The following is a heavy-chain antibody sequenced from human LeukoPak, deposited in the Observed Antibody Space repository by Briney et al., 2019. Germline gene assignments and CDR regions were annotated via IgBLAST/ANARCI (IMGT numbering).Heavy chain of an antibody. CDR2: MYPWGSA. V-gene: IGHV3-66*02. D-gene: IGHD4-23*01. Sequence: GGSLRLSCAASGFTLNTNDMKWVRQAPGKVLEWVSLMYPWGSAFYKDSVKGRFTVIRDEYQNMMFLQMNTLRSDDTGMYYCVRQGGGDNCRWGQGALVTVSS. J-gene: IGHJ4*01. CDR3: VRQGGGDNCR. CDR1: GFTLNTND.